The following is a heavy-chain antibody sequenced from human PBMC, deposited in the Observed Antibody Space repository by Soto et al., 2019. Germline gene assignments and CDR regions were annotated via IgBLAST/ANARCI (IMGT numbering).Heavy chain of an antibody. D-gene: IGHD2-15*01. CDR3: QADCSGGSCFRTNAFAF. Sequence: VQLLESGGGLVQPGGSLRLSCAASGFTFSTYGMSWVRQAPGKGLEWVGVVSGSRDDTYYADSVKGRFTVSRDNSKNSLYLQMHSRRVEDTAVYYCQADCSGGSCFRTNAFAFWGQGTRVTVSS. J-gene: IGHJ3*01. V-gene: IGHV3-23*01. CDR2: VSGSRDDT. CDR1: GFTFSTYG.